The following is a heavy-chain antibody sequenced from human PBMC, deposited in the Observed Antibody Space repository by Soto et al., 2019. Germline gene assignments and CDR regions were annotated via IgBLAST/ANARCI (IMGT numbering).Heavy chain of an antibody. CDR1: GYTFTSYD. J-gene: IGHJ6*02. CDR2: MNPNSGNT. V-gene: IGHV1-8*01. D-gene: IGHD5-18*01. CDR3: ARVDTAMVNYYYYGMDV. Sequence: ASVKVSCKASGYTFTSYDINWVRQATVQGLEWMGWMNPNSGNTGYAQKFQGRVTMTRNTSISTAYMELSSLRSEDTAVYYCARVDTAMVNYYYYGMDVWGQGTTVTVSS.